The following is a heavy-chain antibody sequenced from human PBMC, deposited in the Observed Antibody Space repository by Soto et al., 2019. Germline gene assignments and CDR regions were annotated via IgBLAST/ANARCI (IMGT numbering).Heavy chain of an antibody. CDR3: ANRRLELRRVYYYYGMDV. CDR2: IIPIFGTA. V-gene: IGHV1-69*13. CDR1: GGTFSSYA. D-gene: IGHD1-7*01. Sequence: SVKVSCKASGGTFSSYAISWVRQAPGQGLEWMGGIIPIFGTANYAQKFQGRVTITADESTSTAYMELSSLRSEDTAVYYCANRRLELRRVYYYYGMDVWGQGTTVTVSS. J-gene: IGHJ6*02.